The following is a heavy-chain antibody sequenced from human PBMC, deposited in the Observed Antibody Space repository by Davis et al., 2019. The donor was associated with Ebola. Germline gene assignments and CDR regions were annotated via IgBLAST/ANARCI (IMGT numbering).Heavy chain of an antibody. D-gene: IGHD2-15*01. CDR2: IYYSCST. J-gene: IGHJ5*02. Sequence: MPSETLSLTCPLSGGSISSSSYYWGWIRQPPGKGLEWIGSIYYSCSTYYNPSLKSRVTISVDTSKNQFSLKLSSVTAAETAVYYCAGWSSWWGGWGFDPWGQGTLVTVSS. CDR1: GGSISSSSYY. CDR3: AGWSSWWGGWGFDP. V-gene: IGHV4-39*01.